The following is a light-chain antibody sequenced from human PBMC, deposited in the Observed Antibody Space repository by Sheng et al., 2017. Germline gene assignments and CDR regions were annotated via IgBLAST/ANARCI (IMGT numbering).Light chain of an antibody. J-gene: IGKJ1*01. V-gene: IGKV1-NL1*01. Sequence: DIQMTQSPSSLSASVGDRVTITCRASQDISTSLAWFQHKPGKAPKLLIFGASRLQSGVPPRFSGSGSGTHYTLTISSLQSEDFATYYCLQDYAFPRTFGQGTRVETK. CDR2: GAS. CDR3: LQDYAFPRT. CDR1: QDISTS.